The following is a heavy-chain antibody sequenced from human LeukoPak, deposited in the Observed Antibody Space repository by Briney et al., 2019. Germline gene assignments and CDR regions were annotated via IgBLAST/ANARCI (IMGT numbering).Heavy chain of an antibody. CDR3: ARGGFYYDILTGTKKKCYFDY. J-gene: IGHJ4*02. CDR1: GGTFSSYA. D-gene: IGHD3-9*01. CDR2: IIPIFGTA. V-gene: IGHV1-69*05. Sequence: SVKVSCKASGGTFSSYAISWVRQAPGQGLEWMGGIIPIFGTANYAQKFQGRVTITTDESTSTAYMELSSLRSEDTAVYYCARGGFYYDILTGTKKKCYFDYWGQGTLVTVSS.